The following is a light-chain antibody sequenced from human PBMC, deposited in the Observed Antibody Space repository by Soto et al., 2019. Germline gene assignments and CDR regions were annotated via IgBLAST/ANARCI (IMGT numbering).Light chain of an antibody. CDR1: QSVSSNS. CDR3: HQYGISP. CDR2: GAS. J-gene: IGKJ4*01. Sequence: EIVLTQSPGTLSLSPGERATLSCRASQSVSSNSLDWYQQKPGQAPRLLIYGASSRATGIPDRFSGSGSGTEFSLTISRLEPEDFAVYYCHQYGISPFGGGTKVEIK. V-gene: IGKV3-20*01.